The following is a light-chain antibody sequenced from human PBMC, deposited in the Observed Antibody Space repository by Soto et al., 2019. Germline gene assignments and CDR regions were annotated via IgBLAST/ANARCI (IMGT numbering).Light chain of an antibody. Sequence: DIQMTQSPSTLSASVGDRVTITCRASQSVSVWLAWYQQKPGTAPKLLISDASSLQRGVTSRFSGSGSGTDFTLIISGLQPDDFATYYCKQYITYSPYTFGQATKVPIK. V-gene: IGKV1-5*01. CDR3: KQYITYSPYT. J-gene: IGKJ2*01. CDR1: QSVSVW. CDR2: DAS.